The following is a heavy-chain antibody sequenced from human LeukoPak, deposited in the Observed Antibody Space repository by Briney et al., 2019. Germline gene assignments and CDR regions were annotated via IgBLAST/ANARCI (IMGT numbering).Heavy chain of an antibody. CDR2: IYYSGST. CDR1: GGSISSSSYY. J-gene: IGHJ4*02. CDR3: ARIYYGSGSADY. Sequence: SETLSLTCTVSGGSISSSSYYWGWIRQPPGKGLEWIGSIYYSGSTYYNPSLKSRVTISVDTSKNQFSLKLSSVTAADTAVYYCARIYYGSGSADYWGQGTLVTVSS. V-gene: IGHV4-39*07. D-gene: IGHD3-10*01.